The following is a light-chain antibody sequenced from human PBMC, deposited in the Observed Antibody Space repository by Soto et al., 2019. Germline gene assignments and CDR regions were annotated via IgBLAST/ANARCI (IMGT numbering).Light chain of an antibody. J-gene: IGKJ1*01. CDR3: HQVGSVPRP. Sequence: DIGFTQSPGTLSLSTGERATLSCRASQSVGISLSWYQHKSGQPPRLLIYSAFNRATGIPERFSGSGAGTDFTLTISRLEPDDFAVYSCHQVGSVPRPFGQGTQVVIK. CDR2: SAF. V-gene: IGKV3-20*01. CDR1: QSVGIS.